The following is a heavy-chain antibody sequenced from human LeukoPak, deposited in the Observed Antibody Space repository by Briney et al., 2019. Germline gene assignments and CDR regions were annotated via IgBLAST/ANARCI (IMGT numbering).Heavy chain of an antibody. CDR2: INHSGST. CDR1: GGSFSGYY. Sequence: SETLSLTCAVYGGSFSGYYWSWIRQPPGKGLEWIGEINHSGSTNYNPSLKSRVTISVDTSTNQFSLKLSSVTAADTAVYYCARQLVWFGELLYPYNWFDPWGQGTLVTVSS. V-gene: IGHV4-34*01. D-gene: IGHD3-10*01. CDR3: ARQLVWFGELLYPYNWFDP. J-gene: IGHJ5*02.